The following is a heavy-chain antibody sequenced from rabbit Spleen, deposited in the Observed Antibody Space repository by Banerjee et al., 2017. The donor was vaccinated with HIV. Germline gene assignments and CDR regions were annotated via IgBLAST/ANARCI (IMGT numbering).Heavy chain of an antibody. Sequence: QEQLEESGGDLVKPEGSLTLTCTVSGFSFSSNWICWVRQAPGKGLEWIACIDTSDGDTDYANWPKGRFTISKASSTTVTLKMTSLTAADTATYFCARNYVNAFDPWGPGTLVTVS. J-gene: IGHJ2*01. CDR2: IDTSDGDT. D-gene: IGHD1-1*01. V-gene: IGHV1S45*01. CDR3: ARNYVNAFDP. CDR1: GFSFSSNW.